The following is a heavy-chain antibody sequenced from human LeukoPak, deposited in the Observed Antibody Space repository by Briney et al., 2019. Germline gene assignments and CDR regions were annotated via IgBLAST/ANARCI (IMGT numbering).Heavy chain of an antibody. J-gene: IGHJ6*02. CDR3: ANDAAQQQLSNLFYGMDV. Sequence: GGSLRLSCAASGFTFSSSAMSWVRQAPGKGLEWVSAISNNGGYTYYADSVQGRFTISRDNSKNTLYLQMNSLRAEDTAVYFCANDAAQQQLSNLFYGMDVWGQGTTVTVSS. CDR1: GFTFSSSA. D-gene: IGHD6-13*01. CDR2: ISNNGGYT. V-gene: IGHV3-23*01.